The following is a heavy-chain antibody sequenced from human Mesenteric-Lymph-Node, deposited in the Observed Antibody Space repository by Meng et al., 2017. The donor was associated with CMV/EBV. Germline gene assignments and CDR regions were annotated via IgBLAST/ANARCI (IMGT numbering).Heavy chain of an antibody. CDR3: ARLDHYGSGNYLGY. D-gene: IGHD3-10*01. Sequence: GESLKISCAASRFTFSSYEMNWVRQAPGKGLEWVSYISSTGSTIYYADSVKGRFTISRDNAKNSLYLQMDSLRAEDTAVYYCARLDHYGSGNYLGYWGQGTLVTVSS. J-gene: IGHJ4*02. V-gene: IGHV3-48*03. CDR2: ISSTGSTI. CDR1: RFTFSSYE.